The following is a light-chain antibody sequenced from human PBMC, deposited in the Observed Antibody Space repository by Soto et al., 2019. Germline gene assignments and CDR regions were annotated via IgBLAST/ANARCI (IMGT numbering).Light chain of an antibody. J-gene: IGLJ1*01. CDR3: SSFTSSITYV. Sequence: QSALTQPASVSGSPGQSITISCTGTSSDVGGYNSVSWYQQHPGKGPKLMIYDVSNRPSGVSNRFSGFKSGNTASLTISGLQAEDEADYYCSSFTSSITYVFGTGTKLTVL. V-gene: IGLV2-14*01. CDR1: SSDVGGYNS. CDR2: DVS.